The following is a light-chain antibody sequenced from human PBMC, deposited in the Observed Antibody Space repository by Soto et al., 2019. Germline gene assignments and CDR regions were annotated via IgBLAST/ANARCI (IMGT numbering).Light chain of an antibody. V-gene: IGLV1-44*01. CDR3: AAWDDSLNGYV. J-gene: IGLJ1*01. Sequence: QLVLTQPPSASGAPGQRVTISCSGSSSNIGSNTVHWYQQLPGAAPKLLIYSNDLRPSGVPDRFSGSKSGTSASLAISGLQSEDEADYYCAAWDDSLNGYVFGTGTKLTVL. CDR2: SND. CDR1: SSNIGSNT.